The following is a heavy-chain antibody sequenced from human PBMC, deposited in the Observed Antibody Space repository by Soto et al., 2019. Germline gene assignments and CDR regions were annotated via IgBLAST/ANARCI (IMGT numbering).Heavy chain of an antibody. J-gene: IGHJ4*02. CDR2: TYYRSKWYN. CDR3: ASSEVGFDY. Sequence: SQTLSLTCAISGDSLASNSSAWNCSRQSPSRGLEWLGRTYYRSKWYNDYAVSVKSRITINPDTSKNQFSLQLNSVTPEDTAVYYCASSEVGFDYWGQGTLVTVSS. V-gene: IGHV6-1*01. CDR1: GDSLASNSSA.